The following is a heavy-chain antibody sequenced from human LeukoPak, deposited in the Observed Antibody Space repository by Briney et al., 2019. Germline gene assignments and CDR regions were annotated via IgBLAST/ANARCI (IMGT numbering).Heavy chain of an antibody. CDR1: GGSISSSSYY. CDR2: IYYTGST. D-gene: IGHD4-23*01. V-gene: IGHV4-61*05. CDR3: ARADRHGGNPFDAFDI. Sequence: PSETLSLTCTVSGGSISSSSYYWSWIRQSPGRGLEWIGYIYYTGSTNYNPSLKSRATLSVDTSKNQFSLRMTSVTAADTAMYYCARADRHGGNPFDAFDIWGQGTMVTVSS. J-gene: IGHJ3*02.